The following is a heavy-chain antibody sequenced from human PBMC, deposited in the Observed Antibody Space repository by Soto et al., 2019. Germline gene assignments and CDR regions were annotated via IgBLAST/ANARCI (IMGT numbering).Heavy chain of an antibody. V-gene: IGHV4-59*01. CDR3: ARHVGLSYGHFDY. D-gene: IGHD5-18*01. Sequence: SETLSLTCTVSGGSISSYYWSWIRQPPGKGLEWIGYIYYSGSTNYNPSLKSRVTISVDTSKNQFSLKLSSVTAADTAVYYCARHVGLSYGHFDYWGQGTLVTVSS. CDR1: GGSISSYY. CDR2: IYYSGST. J-gene: IGHJ4*02.